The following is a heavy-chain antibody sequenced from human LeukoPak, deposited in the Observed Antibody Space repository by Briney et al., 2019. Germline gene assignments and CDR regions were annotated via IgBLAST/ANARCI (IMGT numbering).Heavy chain of an antibody. V-gene: IGHV4-34*01. J-gene: IGHJ4*02. D-gene: IGHD6-13*01. CDR2: INHSGST. Sequence: PSETLSLTCAVYGGSFSGYYWSWIRQPPGKGLEWIGEINHSGSTNYNPSLKSRVTISVDTSKNQFSLKLSSVTAADTAVYYCARNIAAAGDFYFDYWGQGTLVTVSS. CDR3: ARNIAAAGDFYFDY. CDR1: GGSFSGYY.